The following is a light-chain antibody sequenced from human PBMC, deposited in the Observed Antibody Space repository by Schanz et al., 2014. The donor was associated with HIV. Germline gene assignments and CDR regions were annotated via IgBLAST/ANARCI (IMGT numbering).Light chain of an antibody. CDR2: DVS. CDR3: SSYTSSSTQV. Sequence: QSALTQPASVSGSPGQSITISCTGTSSDVGGYNYVSWYQQHPGKAPKLMIYDVSNRPSGVSNRFSGSKSANTASLTISGLQHEDEADYYCSSYTSSSTQVFGTGTKLTVL. CDR1: SSDVGGYNY. J-gene: IGLJ1*01. V-gene: IGLV2-14*03.